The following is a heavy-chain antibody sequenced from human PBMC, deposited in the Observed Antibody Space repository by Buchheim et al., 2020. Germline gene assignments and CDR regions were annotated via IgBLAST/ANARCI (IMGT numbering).Heavy chain of an antibody. V-gene: IGHV3-23*01. D-gene: IGHD6-13*01. J-gene: IGHJ6*02. Sequence: EVQLLESGGGLVQPGGSLRLSCAASGFTFSSYAMSWVRQAPGKGLEWVSAISGSGGSTYYADSVKGRFTISRDNSKNTLYLQMNSLRAEDTAVYYCAKVSYSSSWYPTSTGYYYGMDVWGQGTT. CDR2: ISGSGGST. CDR1: GFTFSSYA. CDR3: AKVSYSSSWYPTSTGYYYGMDV.